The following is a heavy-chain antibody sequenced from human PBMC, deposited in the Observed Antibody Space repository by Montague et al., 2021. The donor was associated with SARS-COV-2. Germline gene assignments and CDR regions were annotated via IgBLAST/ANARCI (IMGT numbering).Heavy chain of an antibody. J-gene: IGHJ6*02. D-gene: IGHD3-10*01. CDR1: GGSISSSNYY. V-gene: IGHV4-39*07. Sequence: SETLSLTCTVSGGSISSSNYYWVWIRQPPGKVLEWIGNMYYSGSTYYNPTLKSRVTISIDTSKNQFSLKLSSVTAAETAVYYCARDDIVLQGVTKGMDVWGQGTTVTVSS. CDR3: ARDDIVLQGVTKGMDV. CDR2: MYYSGST.